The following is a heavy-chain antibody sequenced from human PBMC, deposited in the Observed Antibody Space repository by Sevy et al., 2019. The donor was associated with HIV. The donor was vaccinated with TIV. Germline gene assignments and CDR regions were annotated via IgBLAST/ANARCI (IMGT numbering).Heavy chain of an antibody. J-gene: IGHJ4*02. D-gene: IGHD1-26*01. CDR3: VKDRSGSYSFDY. CDR1: GFTFSSYA. Sequence: GGSLRLSCAASGFTFSSYAMSWVRQAPGKGLEWVSGISWSSGNIAYADSVEGRFTISRDNAKNSLYLQMNSLRVEDTALYYCVKDRSGSYSFDYWGQGTLVTVSS. CDR2: ISWSSGNI. V-gene: IGHV3-9*01.